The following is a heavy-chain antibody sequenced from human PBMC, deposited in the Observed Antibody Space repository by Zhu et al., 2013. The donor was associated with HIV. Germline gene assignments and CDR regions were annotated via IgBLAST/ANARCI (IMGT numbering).Heavy chain of an antibody. Sequence: QVQLVQSGAEVKKPGASVKVSCKASGYTFTSYYMHWVRQAPGQGLEWMGHINPKSGAVIYAPDFKARVTMNRDTSISTVYMELGKLGTDDTAVYYCARGYGGGLSYNILGVRVSTYDYWGQGTLVTGLL. CDR2: INPKSGAV. CDR1: GYTFTSYY. J-gene: IGHJ4*02. CDR3: ARGYGGGLSYNILGVRVSTYDY. D-gene: IGHD1-26*01. V-gene: IGHV1-2*06.